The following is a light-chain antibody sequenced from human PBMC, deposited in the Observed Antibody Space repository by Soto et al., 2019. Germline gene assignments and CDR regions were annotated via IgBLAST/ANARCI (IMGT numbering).Light chain of an antibody. CDR2: EES. CDR1: QAITNN. J-gene: IGKJ1*01. Sequence: DLHLTQSPSSLSASVGDRGTITCPASQAITNNLAWYKQKPGNPPRLLIYEESTLHSGVPSRFRGRKVGTQFILTIDSLQPEDFETYYCQQVKSYPRTFGQGTKVDIK. CDR3: QQVKSYPRT. V-gene: IGKV1-9*01.